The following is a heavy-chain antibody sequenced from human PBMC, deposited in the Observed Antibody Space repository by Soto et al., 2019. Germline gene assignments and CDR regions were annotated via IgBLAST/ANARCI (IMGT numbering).Heavy chain of an antibody. Sequence: QVQLQQWGAGLLKPSETLSLTCAVYGGSFSGYYWSWIRQPPGKGLEWIGEINHSGSTNYNPSLKSRETILVNTSKNQFSLKLSSVTAADTAVYYCARVGHYYDSSGYYLVFDYWGQGTLVTVSS. J-gene: IGHJ4*02. CDR2: INHSGST. D-gene: IGHD3-22*01. V-gene: IGHV4-34*01. CDR3: ARVGHYYDSSGYYLVFDY. CDR1: GGSFSGYY.